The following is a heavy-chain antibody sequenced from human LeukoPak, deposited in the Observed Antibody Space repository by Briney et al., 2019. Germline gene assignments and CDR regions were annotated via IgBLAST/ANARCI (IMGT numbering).Heavy chain of an antibody. CDR3: ARGPRDYGSGSYAPIYY. Sequence: SETLSLTCAVYGGSFSGYYWSWIRQPPGKGLEWIGEINHSGSTNYNPSLKSRVTISVGTSKNQFSLKLSSVTAADTAVYYCARGPRDYGSGSYAPIYYWGQGTLVTVSS. V-gene: IGHV4-34*01. CDR1: GGSFSGYY. CDR2: INHSGST. J-gene: IGHJ4*02. D-gene: IGHD3-10*01.